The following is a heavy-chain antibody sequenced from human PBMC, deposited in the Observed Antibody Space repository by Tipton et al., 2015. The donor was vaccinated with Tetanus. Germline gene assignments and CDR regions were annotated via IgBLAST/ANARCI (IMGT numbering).Heavy chain of an antibody. J-gene: IGHJ4*02. CDR2: ISPSGRS. CDR3: ARANYDFPNKGPFDF. Sequence: TLSLTCTVSGGSIRSGDHQWNWIRQPPGKGLEWLAYISPSGRSNSNYSLKSRITVSQDKSKNQFSLKLTSMTAADTAVYYCARANYDFPNKGPFDFWGQGILVLVSS. D-gene: IGHD3-3*01. V-gene: IGHV4-61*08. CDR1: GGSIRSGDHQ.